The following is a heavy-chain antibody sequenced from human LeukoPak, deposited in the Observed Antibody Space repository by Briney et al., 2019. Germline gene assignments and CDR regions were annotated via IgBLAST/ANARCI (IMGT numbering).Heavy chain of an antibody. CDR3: AGIYSYGDDY. CDR1: GGSFSGYY. CDR2: INHSGST. J-gene: IGHJ4*02. Sequence: PSETLSLTCAVYGGSFSGYYWSWIRQPPGKGLEWIGEINHSGSTNYNPSVKSRVTISVDTSKNQFSLKLSSVTAADTAVYYCAGIYSYGDDYWGQGTLVTVSS. V-gene: IGHV4-34*01. D-gene: IGHD5-18*01.